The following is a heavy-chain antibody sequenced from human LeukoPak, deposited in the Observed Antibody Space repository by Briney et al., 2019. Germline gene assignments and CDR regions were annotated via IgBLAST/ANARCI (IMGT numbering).Heavy chain of an antibody. CDR3: ARAYCSGGSCYSGRFDY. Sequence: ASVKVSCKASGYTFTSYGISWVRQAPGQGLEWMGWISAYNGNTNYAQKLQGRVTMTTDTSTSTAYMELRSLRSDDTAVYYCARAYCSGGSCYSGRFDYWGQGTLVTVSS. D-gene: IGHD2-15*01. V-gene: IGHV1-18*01. CDR1: GYTFTSYG. CDR2: ISAYNGNT. J-gene: IGHJ4*02.